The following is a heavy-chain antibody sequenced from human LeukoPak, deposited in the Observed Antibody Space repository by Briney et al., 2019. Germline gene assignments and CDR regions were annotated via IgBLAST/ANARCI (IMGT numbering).Heavy chain of an antibody. Sequence: GGSLRLSCAASGFTFSSSWMNWVRQAPGKGLKWVASINEDGSEKYYVDSVRGRFTISRDNAKNSLYLQMNSLRAEDTAVYYCARDSPDSSGYPLGYWGQGILVTVSS. D-gene: IGHD3-22*01. V-gene: IGHV3-7*01. CDR1: GFTFSSSW. CDR2: INEDGSEK. J-gene: IGHJ4*02. CDR3: ARDSPDSSGYPLGY.